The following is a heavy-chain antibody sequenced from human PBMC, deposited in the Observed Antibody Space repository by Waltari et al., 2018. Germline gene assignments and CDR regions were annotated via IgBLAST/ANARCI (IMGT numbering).Heavy chain of an antibody. J-gene: IGHJ6*02. CDR3: STETLGYCSSTSCQPYYYYGMDV. D-gene: IGHD2-2*01. V-gene: IGHV4-34*01. CDR1: GGSFSGYY. Sequence: QVQLQQWGAGLLKPSETLSLTCAVYGGSFSGYYWSWISQPPGKGLEWLGEINHSGSTNYNPSLKSRVTISVDTSKNQFSLKMSSVTAADTAVYYCSTETLGYCSSTSCQPYYYYGMDVWGQGTTVTVSS. CDR2: INHSGST.